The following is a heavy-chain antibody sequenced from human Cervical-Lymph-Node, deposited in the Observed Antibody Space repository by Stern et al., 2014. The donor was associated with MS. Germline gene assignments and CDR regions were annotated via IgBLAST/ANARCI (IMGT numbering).Heavy chain of an antibody. CDR3: ARVFTDSRGHHSAH. CDR1: GYTFTSYD. J-gene: IGHJ4*02. CDR2: ISPNSGYT. V-gene: IGHV1-8*01. D-gene: IGHD3-22*01. Sequence: QVQLMQSGAEVQKPGASVKVSCKASGYTFTSYDINWVRQAPGQGLEWMGWISPNSGYTGYAQQFQGRVTMTRTTSNNTAYMELSSLRSGDTAVYYCARVFTDSRGHHSAHWGQGTLVTVSS.